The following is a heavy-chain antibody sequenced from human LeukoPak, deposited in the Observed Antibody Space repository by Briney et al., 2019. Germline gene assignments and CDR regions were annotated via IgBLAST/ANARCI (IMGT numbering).Heavy chain of an antibody. J-gene: IGHJ4*02. Sequence: GGSLRLSCAVSGFTFGSYSINWVRQAPGQGRGGISYVSSGSRTIYYADSVAGRLTDHRNNAKNSLYLQMRSLRAEDTAVYYWAIESITGHRGFDYWGQGTLVTVSS. V-gene: IGHV3-48*01. CDR1: GFTFGSYS. CDR3: AIESITGHRGFDY. CDR2: VSSGSRTI. D-gene: IGHD3-10*01.